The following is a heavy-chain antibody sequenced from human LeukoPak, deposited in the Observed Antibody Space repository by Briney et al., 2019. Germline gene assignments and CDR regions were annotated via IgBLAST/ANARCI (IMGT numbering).Heavy chain of an antibody. D-gene: IGHD5-24*01. CDR1: GFTFSSYA. CDR3: ARASNPWLQLT. J-gene: IGHJ5*02. CDR2: IKQDGSEK. Sequence: GGSLRLSWAASGFTFSSYAMSWVRQAPGKGLEWVGNIKQDGSEKRYADSVRGRFTISRDNAQTSLYLQMNSLRAEDTAVYYCARASNPWLQLTWGQGTLVTVSS. V-gene: IGHV3-7*05.